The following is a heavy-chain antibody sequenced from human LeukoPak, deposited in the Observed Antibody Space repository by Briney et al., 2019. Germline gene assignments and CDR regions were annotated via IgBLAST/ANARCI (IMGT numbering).Heavy chain of an antibody. CDR3: AKVRSGSANWALRIFDN. J-gene: IGHJ4*02. CDR1: GFAFGSEA. Sequence: GGSLRLSCAVSGFAFGSEAMSWVRQSPARGLEWVASISPAGGTTYYADYVKGRFTISRDNSNNTLFVHMNNLRAEDTAVYYCAKVRSGSANWALRIFDNWGQGTLVTVSS. V-gene: IGHV3-23*01. D-gene: IGHD1-1*01. CDR2: ISPAGGTT.